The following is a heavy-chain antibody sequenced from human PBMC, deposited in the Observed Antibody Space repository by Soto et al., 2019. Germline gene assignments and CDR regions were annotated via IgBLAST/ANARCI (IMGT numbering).Heavy chain of an antibody. CDR1: GGTFSSYA. Sequence: SVKVSCKASGGTFSSYAISWVRQAPGQGLEWMGGIIPIFGTANYAQKFQGRVTITADESTSTAYMELSSLRSEDTAVYYFARGLHCGGDCYSSYGMDVWGQGTTVTVSS. V-gene: IGHV1-69*13. D-gene: IGHD2-21*02. J-gene: IGHJ6*02. CDR3: ARGLHCGGDCYSSYGMDV. CDR2: IIPIFGTA.